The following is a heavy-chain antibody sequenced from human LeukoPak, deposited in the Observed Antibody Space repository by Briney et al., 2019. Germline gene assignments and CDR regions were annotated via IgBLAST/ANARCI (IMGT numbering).Heavy chain of an antibody. Sequence: GGSLRLSCAASGFTFSSYSMNWVRQAPGKGLEWVSSISSSSSYIYYADSVKGRFTISRDNAKNSLYLQMNSLRAEDTASYYCARDPYSGLFDYWGQGTLVTVSS. CDR2: ISSSSSYI. CDR3: ARDPYSGLFDY. CDR1: GFTFSSYS. D-gene: IGHD4-11*01. V-gene: IGHV3-21*01. J-gene: IGHJ4*02.